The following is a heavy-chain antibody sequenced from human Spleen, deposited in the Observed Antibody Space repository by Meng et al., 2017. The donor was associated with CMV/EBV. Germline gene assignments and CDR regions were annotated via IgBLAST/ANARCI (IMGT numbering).Heavy chain of an antibody. Sequence: QLTFKAPGPTRVKPTQTLTLTCTFSGFSLSTSGVGVGWIRQPPGKALEWLALIYWDDDKRYSPSLKSRLTITKDTSKNQVVLTMTNMDPVDTATYYCAHTRLYDWFDPWGQGTLVTVSS. J-gene: IGHJ5*02. CDR2: IYWDDDK. CDR1: GFSLSTSGVG. CDR3: AHTRLYDWFDP. D-gene: IGHD2/OR15-2a*01. V-gene: IGHV2-5*02.